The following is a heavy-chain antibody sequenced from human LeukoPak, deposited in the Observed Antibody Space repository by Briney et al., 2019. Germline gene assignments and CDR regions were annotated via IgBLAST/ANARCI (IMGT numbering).Heavy chain of an antibody. CDR1: GYSISSGYY. V-gene: IGHV4-38-2*02. CDR2: INHSGST. CDR3: ARHRAVTTAADY. J-gene: IGHJ4*02. Sequence: SETLSLTCTVSGYSISSGYYWGWIRQPPGKGLEWIGEINHSGSTNYNPSLKSRVTISVDTSKNQFSLKLSSVTAADTAAYYCARHRAVTTAADYWGQGTLVTVSS. D-gene: IGHD4-17*01.